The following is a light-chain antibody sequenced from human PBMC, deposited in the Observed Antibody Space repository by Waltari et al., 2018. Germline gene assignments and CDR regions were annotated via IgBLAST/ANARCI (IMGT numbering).Light chain of an antibody. J-gene: IGLJ2*01. CDR1: NMGSKS. CDR3: QLWDSSPV. Sequence: SSVLPPPPPVSVAPGQPTRISCVGNNMGSKSVNWYQQKAGQAPVLVVDDDSARPSGIPERFSGSNSGNTATLTISRVEAGDEADYSCQLWDSSPVFGGGTKLTVL. CDR2: DDS. V-gene: IGLV3-21*02.